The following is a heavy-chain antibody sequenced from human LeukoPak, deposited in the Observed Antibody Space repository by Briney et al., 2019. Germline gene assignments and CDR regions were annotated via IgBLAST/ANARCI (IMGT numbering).Heavy chain of an antibody. Sequence: PGGSLRLSCAASGFTCSNAWMNWVRQAPGKGLEWVGRIKSKTDGGTTDYAAPVKGRFTISRDDSKNTLYLQMNSLKTEDTAVYYCTTDGWLLQDAFDMWGQGTMVTVSS. CDR1: GFTCSNAW. CDR3: TTDGWLLQDAFDM. CDR2: IKSKTDGGTT. J-gene: IGHJ3*02. D-gene: IGHD3-22*01. V-gene: IGHV3-15*07.